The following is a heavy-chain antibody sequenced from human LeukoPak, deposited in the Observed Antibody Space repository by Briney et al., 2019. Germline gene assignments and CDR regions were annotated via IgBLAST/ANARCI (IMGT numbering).Heavy chain of an antibody. CDR1: GGSFSGYY. CDR2: INHSGST. D-gene: IGHD5-18*01. Sequence: PSETLSLTCAVYGGSFSGYYWSWIRQPPGKGLEWIGEINHSGSTNYNPSLKSRVTISVDTSKNQFSLKLSSVTAADTAVYYCARGGHSYGDFDYWGQGTLVTVSS. V-gene: IGHV4-34*01. J-gene: IGHJ4*02. CDR3: ARGGHSYGDFDY.